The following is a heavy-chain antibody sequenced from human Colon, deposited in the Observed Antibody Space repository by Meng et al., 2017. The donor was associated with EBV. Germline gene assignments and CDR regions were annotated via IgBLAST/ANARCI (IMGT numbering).Heavy chain of an antibody. V-gene: IGHV4-4*02. D-gene: IGHD5-24*01. CDR2: IYHGGNT. Sequence: QVQLQESGPGLVEPSGTLSLTCAVSGASISSNNWWSWVRQPPGKGLEWIGEIYHGGNTNYNPSLKSRVTISVDRSNDQFSLSLSSVTAADTAVYYCARGNAYNAPSSDYWGQGTLVTVSS. CDR3: ARGNAYNAPSSDY. CDR1: GASISSNNW. J-gene: IGHJ4*02.